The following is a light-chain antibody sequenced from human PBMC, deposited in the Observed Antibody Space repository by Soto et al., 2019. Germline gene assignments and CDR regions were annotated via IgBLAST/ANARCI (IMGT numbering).Light chain of an antibody. CDR2: GNN. Sequence: QSVLTQPPSVSGAPGQRVTISCTGSRSNIGAGYDVHWYHQVPGTAPKLLIYGNNNRPSGVPDRFSGSESGTSASLAITGLQAEDEADYYCQSYDNSLIAWVFGGGTKLTVL. V-gene: IGLV1-40*01. J-gene: IGLJ3*02. CDR1: RSNIGAGYD. CDR3: QSYDNSLIAWV.